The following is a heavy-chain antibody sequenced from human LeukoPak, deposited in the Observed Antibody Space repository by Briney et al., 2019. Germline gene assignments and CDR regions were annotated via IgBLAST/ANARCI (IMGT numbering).Heavy chain of an antibody. D-gene: IGHD6-25*01. CDR3: ARHGPPLRRLYMDV. CDR2: INHSGST. Sequence: SETLSLTCAVYGGSFSGYYWSWIRQPPGKGLEWIGEINHSGSTNYNPSLKSRVTISVDTSKNQFSLKLSSVTAADTAVYYCARHGPPLRRLYMDVWGKGTTVTISS. V-gene: IGHV4-34*01. CDR1: GGSFSGYY. J-gene: IGHJ6*03.